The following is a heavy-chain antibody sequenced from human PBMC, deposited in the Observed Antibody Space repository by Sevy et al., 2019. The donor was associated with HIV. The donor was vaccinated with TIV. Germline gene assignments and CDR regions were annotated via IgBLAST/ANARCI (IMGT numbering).Heavy chain of an antibody. J-gene: IGHJ4*02. CDR2: IAGSGDNT. Sequence: GGSLRLSCAASGFTFSNYVMSWVRHTPGKGLEWVSSIAGSGDNTYYLDTVKGRFIMSRDNSKNTLYLQMNSLRAEDTAVYYCARRIVGAGGYFDYWGQGTLVTVSS. V-gene: IGHV3-23*01. CDR3: ARRIVGAGGYFDY. D-gene: IGHD1-26*01. CDR1: GFTFSNYV.